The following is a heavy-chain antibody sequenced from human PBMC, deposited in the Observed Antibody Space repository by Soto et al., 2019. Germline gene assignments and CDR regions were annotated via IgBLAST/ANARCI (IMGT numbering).Heavy chain of an antibody. CDR1: GYRLTNYW. CDR3: TTSATGDYYYYAMDV. CDR2: IYPGDSDT. D-gene: IGHD7-27*01. Sequence: GESLKISCKGSGYRLTNYWIGWVRQMPGKGLEWMGIIYPGDSDTRYSPSFQGQVTISADKSISTAYLQWSSLKASDAAMYYCTTSATGDYYYYAMDVWGQGTTVTVSS. J-gene: IGHJ6*02. V-gene: IGHV5-51*01.